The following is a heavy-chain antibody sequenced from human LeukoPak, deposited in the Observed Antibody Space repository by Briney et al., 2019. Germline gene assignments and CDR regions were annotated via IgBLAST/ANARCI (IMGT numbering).Heavy chain of an antibody. V-gene: IGHV3-23*01. Sequence: GGSLRLSCAASGFTFSSYAMSWVRQAPGKGLEWVSSISGSGGSTYYADSVKGRFTISRDNSKNTLYLQMNSLRAEETAVYYCAKHASYDILFDPWGQGTLVTVSS. CDR3: AKHASYDILFDP. J-gene: IGHJ5*02. D-gene: IGHD3-9*01. CDR1: GFTFSSYA. CDR2: ISGSGGST.